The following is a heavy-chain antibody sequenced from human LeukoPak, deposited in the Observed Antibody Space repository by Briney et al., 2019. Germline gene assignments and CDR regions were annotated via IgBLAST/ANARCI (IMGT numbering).Heavy chain of an antibody. CDR2: ISWNSGSI. V-gene: IGHV3-9*01. D-gene: IGHD6-13*01. CDR1: GFTFSSYG. Sequence: PGGSLRLSCAASGFTFSSYGMHWVRQAPGKGLEWVSGISWNSGSIGYADSVKGRFTISRDNAKNSLYLQMNSLRAEDTALYYCAKDRGYSSSSSLDYWGQGTLVTVSS. CDR3: AKDRGYSSSSSLDY. J-gene: IGHJ4*02.